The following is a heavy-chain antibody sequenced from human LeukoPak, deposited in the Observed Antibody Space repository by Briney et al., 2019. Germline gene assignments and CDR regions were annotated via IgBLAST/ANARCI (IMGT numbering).Heavy chain of an antibody. D-gene: IGHD3-22*01. Sequence: PSETLSLTCTVSGGSISPYYWNCIRQSAGEGLEWSGRIQSSGSTNYNPSLRGRLTISVDNSQNQFSLKLTSVTAAATAVYYCARAERQFYYDSSGSSYYYYMDVWGKGTTVAVSS. CDR2: IQSSGST. J-gene: IGHJ6*03. V-gene: IGHV4-4*07. CDR1: GGSISPYY. CDR3: ARAERQFYYDSSGSSYYYYMDV.